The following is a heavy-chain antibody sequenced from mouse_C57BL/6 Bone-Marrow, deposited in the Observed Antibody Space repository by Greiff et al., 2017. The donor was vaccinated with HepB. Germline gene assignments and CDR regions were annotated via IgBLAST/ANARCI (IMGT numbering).Heavy chain of an antibody. D-gene: IGHD1-1*01. CDR3: TSPYGKGDYYFDY. V-gene: IGHV1-15*01. CDR2: IDPETGGT. Sequence: LVESGAELVRPGASVTLSCKASGYTFTDYEMHWVKQTPVHGLEWIGAIDPETGGTAYNQKFKGKAILTADKSSSTAYMELRSLTSEDSAVYYCTSPYGKGDYYFDYWGQGTTLTVSS. CDR1: GYTFTDYE. J-gene: IGHJ2*01.